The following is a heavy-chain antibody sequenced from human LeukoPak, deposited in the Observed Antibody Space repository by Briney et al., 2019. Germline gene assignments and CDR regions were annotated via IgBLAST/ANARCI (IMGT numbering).Heavy chain of an antibody. D-gene: IGHD3-22*01. CDR3: ARSETTYYYDSSVYFYYYYGMDV. Sequence: QPGGSPRLSYAASGFTFSNYWMTWVRQAPGKGLEWVANIKQDGSEKYYVDSVKGRFTISRDNAKNSLYLQMNSLRAEDTAVYYCARSETTYYYDSSVYFYYYYGMDVWGQGTTVTVSS. V-gene: IGHV3-7*01. J-gene: IGHJ6*02. CDR2: IKQDGSEK. CDR1: GFTFSNYW.